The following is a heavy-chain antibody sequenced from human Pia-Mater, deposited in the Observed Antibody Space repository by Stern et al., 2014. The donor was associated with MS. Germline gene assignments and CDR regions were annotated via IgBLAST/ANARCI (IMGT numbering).Heavy chain of an antibody. V-gene: IGHV1-69*01. CDR1: GGTFNGYA. D-gene: IGHD3-9*01. J-gene: IGHJ6*02. CDR2: IIPIFCTA. Sequence: VQLVESGAEVKKPGCSVKVSCKASGGTFNGYAINWLRQAPGQGLEWMGGIIPIFCTANYAQKFQGRVTITADESTRTSSMQLSSLRYDVTAVYYCARDGRHTDNYGLDVWGQGTTVTVSS. CDR3: ARDGRHTDNYGLDV.